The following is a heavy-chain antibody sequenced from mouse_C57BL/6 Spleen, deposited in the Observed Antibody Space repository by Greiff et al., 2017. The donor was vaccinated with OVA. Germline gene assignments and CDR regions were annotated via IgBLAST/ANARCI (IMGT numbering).Heavy chain of an antibody. Sequence: EVQVVESGGGLVKPGGSLKLSCAASGFTFSSYAMSWVRQTPEKRLEWVATISDGGSYTYYPDNVKGRFTISRDNAKNNLYLQMSHLKSEDTAMYYCARDTVVADYWGQGTTLTVSS. CDR3: ARDTVVADY. J-gene: IGHJ2*01. D-gene: IGHD1-1*01. V-gene: IGHV5-4*01. CDR1: GFTFSSYA. CDR2: ISDGGSYT.